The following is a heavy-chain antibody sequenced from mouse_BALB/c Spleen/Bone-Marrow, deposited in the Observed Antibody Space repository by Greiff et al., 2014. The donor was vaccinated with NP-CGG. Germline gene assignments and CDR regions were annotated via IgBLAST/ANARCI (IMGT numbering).Heavy chain of an antibody. D-gene: IGHD1-1*01. J-gene: IGHJ2*01. CDR2: ISSGGSYT. V-gene: IGHV5-6*01. CDR1: GFTFSSYG. CDR3: ARPTTVVATGGSFDY. Sequence: VQLKESGGDLVKPGGSLKLSCAASGFTFSSYGMSWVRQTPDKRLEWVATISSGGSYTYYPDSVKGRFTISRDNAKNTLYLQMSSLKSEDTAMCYCARPTTVVATGGSFDYWGQGTTLTVSS.